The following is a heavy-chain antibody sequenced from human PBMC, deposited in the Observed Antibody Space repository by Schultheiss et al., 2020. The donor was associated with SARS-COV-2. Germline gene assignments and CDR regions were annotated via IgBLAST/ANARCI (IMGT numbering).Heavy chain of an antibody. J-gene: IGHJ4*02. V-gene: IGHV3-48*04. CDR1: GFTFSSHS. Sequence: GGSLRLSCAASGFTFSSHSINWIRQAPGKGLEWISYISFGSTNIFYADSVKGRFTISRDNAKNSAHLQMYSLRADDTAIYYCARGPLYGFDSWGRGTLVTVSS. CDR2: ISFGSTNI. CDR3: ARGPLYGFDS. D-gene: IGHD2-8*01.